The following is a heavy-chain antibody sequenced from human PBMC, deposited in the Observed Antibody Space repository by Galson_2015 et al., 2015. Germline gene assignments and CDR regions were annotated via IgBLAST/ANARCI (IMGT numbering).Heavy chain of an antibody. CDR2: ISGSGGST. CDR1: GFTFSSYA. V-gene: IGHV3-23*01. J-gene: IGHJ5*02. D-gene: IGHD2-15*01. CDR3: AKDLSHIVVVVATS. Sequence: SLRLSCAASGFTFSSYAMSWVRQAPGKGLEWVSAISGSGGSTYYADSVKGRFTISRGNSKNTLYLQMNSLRADDTAVYYCAKDLSHIVVVVATSWGQGTLVTVSS.